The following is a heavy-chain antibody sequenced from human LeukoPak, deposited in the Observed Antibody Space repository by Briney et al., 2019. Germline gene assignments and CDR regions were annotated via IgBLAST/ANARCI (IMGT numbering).Heavy chain of an antibody. CDR2: ISGSGGST. CDR1: GFTFSSYA. CDR3: AKGDDFWSGYYFDY. J-gene: IGHJ4*02. Sequence: GGSLRLSCAAPGFTFSSYAMSLVRRAPGKGLEWVSAISGSGGSTYYADSVKGRFTISRDNSKNTLYLQMNSLRAEDTAVYYCAKGDDFWSGYYFDYWGQGTLVTVSS. V-gene: IGHV3-23*01. D-gene: IGHD3-3*01.